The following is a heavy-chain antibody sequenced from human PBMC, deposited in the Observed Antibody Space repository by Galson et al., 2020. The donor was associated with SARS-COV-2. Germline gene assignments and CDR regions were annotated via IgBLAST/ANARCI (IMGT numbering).Heavy chain of an antibody. CDR1: GYTFTGYY. Sequence: ASLKISCQASGYTFTGYYMHWVRQAPGQGLEWMGWMNPNSGNTGYAQQFQGRVTMTRNTSIGTAFMELSSLTSEDTAVYYCARAKFSGRDLVKRNDAFEFGGQGTVVSFS. J-gene: IGHJ3*01. CDR2: MNPNSGNT. CDR3: ARAKFSGRDLVKRNDAFEF. V-gene: IGHV1-8*02. D-gene: IGHD3-10*01.